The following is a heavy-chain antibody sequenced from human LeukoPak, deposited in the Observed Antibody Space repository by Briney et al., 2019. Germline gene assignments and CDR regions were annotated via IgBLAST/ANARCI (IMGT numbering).Heavy chain of an antibody. D-gene: IGHD6-25*01. CDR1: GYSFTSYW. CDR2: IYPGDSDT. J-gene: IGHJ6*03. V-gene: IGHV5-51*01. CDR3: ARGGPSGDYYYCYMDV. Sequence: GESLKISCKGSGYSFTSYWIGWVRQMPGKGLEWMGIIYPGDSDTRYSPSFQGQVTISADKSISTAYLQWSSLKASDTAMYYCARGGPSGDYYYCYMDVWGKGTTVTVPS.